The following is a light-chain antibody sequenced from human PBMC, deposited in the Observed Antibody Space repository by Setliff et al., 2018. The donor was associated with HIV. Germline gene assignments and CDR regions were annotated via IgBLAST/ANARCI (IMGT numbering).Light chain of an antibody. CDR3: SSCSSSNTLV. V-gene: IGLV2-18*02. CDR1: SSDVGTYDC. Sequence: QSALAQPPSVSGSPGQSVTISCTGTSSDVGTYDCVSWYQQPPGTAPKLMIYEVNNRPSGVPDRFSGSKSGNTASLTISGLQTEDEADYYCSSCSSSNTLVFGGGTKGTVL. J-gene: IGLJ3*02. CDR2: EVN.